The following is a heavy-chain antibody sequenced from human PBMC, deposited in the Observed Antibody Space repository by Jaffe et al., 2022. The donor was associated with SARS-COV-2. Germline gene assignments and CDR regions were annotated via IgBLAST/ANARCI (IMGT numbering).Heavy chain of an antibody. CDR1: GYSISSGYY. CDR3: AGGYYSDPFDY. J-gene: IGHJ4*02. Sequence: QVQLQESGPGLVKPSETLSLTCTVSGYSISSGYYWGWIRQPPGKGLEWIGSIYHSGSTYYNPSLKSRVTISVDTSKNQFSLKLSSVTAADTAVYYCAGGYYSDPFDYWGQGTLVTVSS. CDR2: IYHSGST. V-gene: IGHV4-38-2*02. D-gene: IGHD3-22*01.